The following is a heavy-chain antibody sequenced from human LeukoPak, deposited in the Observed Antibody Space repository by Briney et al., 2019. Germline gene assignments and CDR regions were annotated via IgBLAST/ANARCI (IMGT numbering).Heavy chain of an antibody. Sequence: SETLSLTCTVSGGFINSYYWSWIRQPAGKGLEWIGRVYTSGITNYNPSLKSRITMPVDTSKNQFSLKLTSVTAADTAVYYCARHNGFDRGYYYYMDVWGKGTTVTVSS. V-gene: IGHV4-4*07. CDR3: ARHNGFDRGYYYYMDV. J-gene: IGHJ6*03. CDR1: GGFINSYY. D-gene: IGHD3-9*01. CDR2: VYTSGIT.